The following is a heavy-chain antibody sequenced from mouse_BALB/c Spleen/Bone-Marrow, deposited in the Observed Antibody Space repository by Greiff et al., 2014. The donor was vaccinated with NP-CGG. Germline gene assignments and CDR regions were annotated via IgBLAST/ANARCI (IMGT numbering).Heavy chain of an antibody. Sequence: QVQLQQPGAELVKPGASVKLSCKASGYTFTSYWMHWAKQRPGQGLEWIGEINPSNGRTNYVEKFKSKATLSGDKSSSTVYMQLSSLTSEDSAVYYCARSGYWYFDVWGAGTTVTVSA. CDR1: GYTFTSYW. J-gene: IGHJ1*01. CDR3: ARSGYWYFDV. CDR2: INPSNGRT. D-gene: IGHD3-1*01. V-gene: IGHV1S81*02.